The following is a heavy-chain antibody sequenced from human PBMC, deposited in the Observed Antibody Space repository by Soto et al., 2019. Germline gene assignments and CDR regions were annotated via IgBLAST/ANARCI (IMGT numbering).Heavy chain of an antibody. J-gene: IGHJ4*02. V-gene: IGHV3-21*01. CDR3: ARESEDLTSNFDY. CDR1: GFTFTRYS. Sequence: PGGSLRLSCAASGFTFTRYSMNWVRQAPGKGLEWVSSSSSTTNYIYYADSMKGRFTVSRDNAKNSVYLEMNSLSAEDTALYSCARESEDLTSNFDYWGQGTLVTVSS. CDR2: SSSTTNYI.